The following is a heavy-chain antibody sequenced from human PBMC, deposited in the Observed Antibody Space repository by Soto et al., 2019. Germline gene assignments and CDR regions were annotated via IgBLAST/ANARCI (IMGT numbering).Heavy chain of an antibody. D-gene: IGHD3-22*01. V-gene: IGHV4-59*01. Sequence: PSETLSLTCTVSGVSISSYYWSWIRQPPGKGLEWIGYIYYSGSTNYNPSLKSRVTISVDTSKNQFSLKLSSVTAADTAVYYCAREMNYYDTSGDSYFDYWGQGTLVTVS. J-gene: IGHJ4*02. CDR1: GVSISSYY. CDR3: AREMNYYDTSGDSYFDY. CDR2: IYYSGST.